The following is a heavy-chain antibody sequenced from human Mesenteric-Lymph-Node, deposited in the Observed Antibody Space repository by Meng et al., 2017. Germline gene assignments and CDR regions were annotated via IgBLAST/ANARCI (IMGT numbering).Heavy chain of an antibody. V-gene: IGHV3-23*01. J-gene: IGHJ5*02. Sequence: GESLKISCAASGFSFSSYDMSWVRQAPGRGLEWVSSISASGGSTYYADSVKGRFTISRDNSKSTLYLQMNSLRAEDTAVFYCARSPNSSWFDPWGQGTLVTVSS. CDR2: ISASGGST. CDR1: GFSFSSYD. CDR3: ARSPNSSWFDP.